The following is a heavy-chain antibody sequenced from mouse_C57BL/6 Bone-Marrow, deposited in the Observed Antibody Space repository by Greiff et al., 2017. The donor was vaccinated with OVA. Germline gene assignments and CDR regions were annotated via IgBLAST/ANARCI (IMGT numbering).Heavy chain of an antibody. J-gene: IGHJ2*01. CDR1: GFNIKDYY. D-gene: IGHD1-1*01. V-gene: IGHV14-1*01. CDR3: TNRNYYGSSYFDY. CDR2: IDPEDGDT. Sequence: QSGAELVRPGASVKLSCTASGFNIKDYYMHWVKQRPEQGLEWIGRIDPEDGDTEYAPKFQGKATMTADTSSNTAYLQLSSLTSEDTAVYYCTNRNYYGSSYFDYWGQGTTLTVSS.